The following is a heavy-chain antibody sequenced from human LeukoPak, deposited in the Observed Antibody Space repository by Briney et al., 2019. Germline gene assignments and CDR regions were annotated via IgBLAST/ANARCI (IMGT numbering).Heavy chain of an antibody. D-gene: IGHD2-15*01. CDR3: ARAGYCSGGRCYPGATDY. V-gene: IGHV1-2*02. CDR2: INPNSGGT. J-gene: IGHJ4*02. Sequence: GASVKVSCKASGYTFTGYYMHWVRQAPGQGLEWMGWINPNSGGTNYAQKFQGRVTMTRDTSISTAYMELSSLRSDDTAVYYCARAGYCSGGRCYPGATDYWGQGTLVTVSS. CDR1: GYTFTGYY.